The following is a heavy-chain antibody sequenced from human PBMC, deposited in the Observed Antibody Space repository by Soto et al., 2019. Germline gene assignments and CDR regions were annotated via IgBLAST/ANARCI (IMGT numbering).Heavy chain of an antibody. CDR2: IRSKAYGGTT. CDR3: VPYVRSSSPIYYFDY. D-gene: IGHD6-6*01. J-gene: IGHJ4*02. CDR1: GFTFGDYA. Sequence: GGSLRLSCTASGFTFGDYAMSWFRQAPGKGLEWVGFIRSKAYGGTTEYAASVKGRFTISRDNSKNTLYLQMSSLRAEDTAVYYCVPYVRSSSPIYYFDYWGQGTLVTVSS. V-gene: IGHV3-49*03.